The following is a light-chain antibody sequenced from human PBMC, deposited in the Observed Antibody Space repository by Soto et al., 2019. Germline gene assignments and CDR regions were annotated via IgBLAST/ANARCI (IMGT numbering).Light chain of an antibody. J-gene: IGKJ1*01. CDR2: KTS. Sequence: DIQMTQSPSTLSASVGDRVTITCRASLSIGVWLAWYQQKPGTAPKLLIYKTSTLDSGVPLRFSGSGSGTELTLTIISLQPDDFETYYCQQYINYFRTFGQGTKVKIK. CDR3: QQYINYFRT. CDR1: LSIGVW. V-gene: IGKV1-5*03.